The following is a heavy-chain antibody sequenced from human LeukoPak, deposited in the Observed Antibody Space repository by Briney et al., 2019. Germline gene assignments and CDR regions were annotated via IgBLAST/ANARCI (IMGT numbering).Heavy chain of an antibody. Sequence: SETLSLTCAVYGGSFSGYYWSWIRQPPGKRLEWIGEINHSGSTNYNPSLKSRVTISVDTSKNQFSLKLSSVTAADTAVYYCARGGMGAAFDYWGQGTLVSVSS. J-gene: IGHJ4*02. CDR3: ARGGMGAAFDY. CDR1: GGSFSGYY. V-gene: IGHV4-34*01. CDR2: INHSGST. D-gene: IGHD1-26*01.